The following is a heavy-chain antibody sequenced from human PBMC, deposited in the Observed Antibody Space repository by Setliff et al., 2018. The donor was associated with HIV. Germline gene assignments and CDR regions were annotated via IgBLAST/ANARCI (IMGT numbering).Heavy chain of an antibody. CDR2: ILPFFDTA. CDR1: GGTFTRNC. V-gene: IGHV1-69*05. CDR3: AGGKGVGGVIITGGLDV. J-gene: IGHJ6*04. D-gene: IGHD3-10*01. Sequence: SVKVSCKVSGGTFTRNCISWVRQAPGQGLEWMGGILPFFDTANYAQKFQGRVTITTDESTTTAYMELSSLTSEDTAVYYCAGGKGVGGVIITGGLDVGGKGTTVTVSS.